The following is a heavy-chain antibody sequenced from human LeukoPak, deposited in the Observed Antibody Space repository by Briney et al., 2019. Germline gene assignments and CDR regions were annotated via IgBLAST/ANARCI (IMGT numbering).Heavy chain of an antibody. D-gene: IGHD5-24*01. CDR1: GGSFSGYY. Sequence: SETLSLTCAVYGGSFSGYYWSWIRQPPGKGLEWIGEINHSGSTNYNPSLKSRVTISVGTSKNQFSLKLSSVTAADTAVYYCARGRPRWGFDYWGQGTLVTVSS. CDR2: INHSGST. V-gene: IGHV4-34*01. J-gene: IGHJ4*02. CDR3: ARGRPRWGFDY.